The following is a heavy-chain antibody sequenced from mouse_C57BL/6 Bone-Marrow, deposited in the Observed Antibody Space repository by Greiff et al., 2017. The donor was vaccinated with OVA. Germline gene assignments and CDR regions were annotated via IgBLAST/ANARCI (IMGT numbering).Heavy chain of an antibody. CDR3: ARIYYGTGYFDY. V-gene: IGHV1-26*01. D-gene: IGHD1-1*01. CDR1: GYTFTDYY. Sequence: EVQLQQSGPELVKPGASVKMSCKASGYTFTDYYMHWVKQSPGKGLEWIGDINPNNGGTSYNQKFKGKATLTVDKSSSTAYMELRSLTSEDSAAYYCARIYYGTGYFDYWGKGTTLTVSS. J-gene: IGHJ2*01. CDR2: INPNNGGT.